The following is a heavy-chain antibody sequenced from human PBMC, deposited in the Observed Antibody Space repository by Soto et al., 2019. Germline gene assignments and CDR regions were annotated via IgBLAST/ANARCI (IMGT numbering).Heavy chain of an antibody. CDR2: ISGGGINK. CDR1: TFTFSSYA. CDR3: AKIPCLDGCYYLLGD. J-gene: IGHJ4*02. V-gene: IGHV3-23*01. D-gene: IGHD1-26*01. Sequence: EVQLLESGGGLVQPGGSLRLSCAVSTFTFSSYAMSWVRQAPGKGLEWVSGISGGGINKYYADSVKGRFTISRDNSKKTLHLQMNSLRAEDTAVYYCAKIPCLDGCYYLLGDWGQGTLGTVSS.